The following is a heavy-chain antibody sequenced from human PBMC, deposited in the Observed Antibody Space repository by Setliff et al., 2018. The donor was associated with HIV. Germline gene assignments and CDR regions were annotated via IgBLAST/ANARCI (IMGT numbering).Heavy chain of an antibody. J-gene: IGHJ4*02. CDR3: ARMKWGGSAAAGWDY. V-gene: IGHV1-18*01. D-gene: IGHD6-13*01. Sequence: ASVKVSCKTSGYSFRNYGITWARLAPGQGLEWMGWINNYNGNTNSAQKFRDRVSLSADTTSTTTYLELRNLTFDDTALYYCARMKWGGSAAAGWDYWGQGTQVTVSS. CDR1: GYSFRNYG. CDR2: INNYNGNT.